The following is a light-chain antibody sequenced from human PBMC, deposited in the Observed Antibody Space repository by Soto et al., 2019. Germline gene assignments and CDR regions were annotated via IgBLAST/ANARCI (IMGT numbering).Light chain of an antibody. CDR1: QSISSNY. CDR3: QQYGSSPLT. CDR2: GTS. J-gene: IGKJ4*01. V-gene: IGKV3-20*01. Sequence: EMVLTQSPATLSSSPGERATLSCRASQSISSNYLAWYQQKPSQAPRLLNYGTSSRATGIPDRVIGSGSGTDFTLTITRLEPEDFAVYYCQQYGSSPLTFGGGTKVEIK.